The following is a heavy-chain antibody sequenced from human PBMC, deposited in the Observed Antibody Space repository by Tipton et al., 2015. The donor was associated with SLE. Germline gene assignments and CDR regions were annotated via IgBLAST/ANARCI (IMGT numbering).Heavy chain of an antibody. J-gene: IGHJ4*02. CDR3: ARDRPGWLFDY. CDR2: ISSSSSYI. D-gene: IGHD5-12*01. CDR1: SFTFSSYE. Sequence: SLRLSCAASSFTFSSYEMNWVRQAPGRGLEWVSYISSSSSYIYYADSVKGRFTISRDNAKNSLYLQMDSLRAEDTALYYCARDRPGWLFDYWGQGTLVTVSS. V-gene: IGHV3-21*05.